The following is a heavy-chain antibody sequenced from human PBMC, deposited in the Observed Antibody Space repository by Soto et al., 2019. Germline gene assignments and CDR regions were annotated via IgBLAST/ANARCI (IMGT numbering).Heavy chain of an antibody. CDR1: GYTFTSYY. CDR2: INPSGGST. Sequence: ASVKVSCKTSGYTFTSYYMHWVLQAPGQGLEWMGIINPSGGSTSYAQKFQGRVTMTRDTSTSTVYMELSSLRSEDTAVYYCARERDGYNYFDYWGQGTLVTVSS. J-gene: IGHJ4*02. CDR3: ARERDGYNYFDY. D-gene: IGHD5-12*01. V-gene: IGHV1-46*01.